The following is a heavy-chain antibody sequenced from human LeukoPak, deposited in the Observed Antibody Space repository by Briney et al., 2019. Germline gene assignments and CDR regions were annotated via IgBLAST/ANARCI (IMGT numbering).Heavy chain of an antibody. CDR1: GGSISSGDYY. Sequence: SETLSLTCTVSGGSISSGDYYWSWIRQPPGKGLESIGYIYYSGSTYYNPSLKSRVTISVDTSKNQFSLKLSSVTAADTAVYYCAREGAGVYYDFWSGYYANWFDPWGQGTLVTVSS. V-gene: IGHV4-30-4*08. D-gene: IGHD3-3*01. CDR3: AREGAGVYYDFWSGYYANWFDP. J-gene: IGHJ5*02. CDR2: IYYSGST.